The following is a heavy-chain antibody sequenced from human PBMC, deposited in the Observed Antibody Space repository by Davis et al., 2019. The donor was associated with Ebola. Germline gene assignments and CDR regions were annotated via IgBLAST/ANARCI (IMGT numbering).Heavy chain of an antibody. CDR3: ARGTDGYNPGGYFDS. CDR2: LYPGDSDT. Sequence: GESLKISCKGSGYIFTDYWIDWVRQMPGKGLEWMGILYPGDSDTRYSPSFQGQVTISADKSIATAYLQWSSLKASDTAMYYCARGTDGYNPGGYFDSWGQGTLVTVSS. D-gene: IGHD5-24*01. CDR1: GYIFTDYW. J-gene: IGHJ4*02. V-gene: IGHV5-51*01.